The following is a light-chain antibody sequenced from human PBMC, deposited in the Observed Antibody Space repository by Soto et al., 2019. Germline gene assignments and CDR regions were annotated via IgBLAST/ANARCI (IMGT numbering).Light chain of an antibody. V-gene: IGKV3-20*01. CDR1: QRVSDNY. J-gene: IGKJ1*01. Sequence: VLTQSPITLSFSPGERATLSCRASQRVSDNYLAWYQQKPGQAPRLLIFGASIRVTGIPDRFSGSGSGTDFTLTISRLAPEDLAVYYCQQYGSSGTFGQGTKVDIK. CDR3: QQYGSSGT. CDR2: GAS.